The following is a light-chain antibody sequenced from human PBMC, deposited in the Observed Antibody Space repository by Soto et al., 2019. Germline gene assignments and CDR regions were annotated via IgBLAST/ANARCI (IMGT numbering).Light chain of an antibody. J-gene: IGKJ1*01. V-gene: IGKV1-39*01. CDR3: QRSEGIPPR. CDR1: QSISRD. CDR2: AAS. Sequence: DIQMNQSPSSLSASVGDRVTITCRASQSISRDLNWYQQRPGKAPKLLIYAASSLQSGVPSRFGGSSAWTDFAVTISGLQPEDFTTYPCQRSEGIPPRFGQGTNVEI.